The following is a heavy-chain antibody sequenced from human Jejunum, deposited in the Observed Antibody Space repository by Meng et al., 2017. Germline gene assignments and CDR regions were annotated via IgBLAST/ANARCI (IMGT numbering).Heavy chain of an antibody. V-gene: IGHV3-30*16. Sequence: VQLVGSGGGVVQPGRSMRLSCAASGVSFSSYAMHWVRQAPGKGLEWVAVISNDGSRQYYPDSVKGRLTISRDNSRNTLYVQMNSLSAEDTAVYYCAKDGGIGFTDFDYWGQGTLVTVSS. CDR1: GVSFSSYA. D-gene: IGHD3-3*01. CDR2: ISNDGSRQ. CDR3: AKDGGIGFTDFDY. J-gene: IGHJ4*02.